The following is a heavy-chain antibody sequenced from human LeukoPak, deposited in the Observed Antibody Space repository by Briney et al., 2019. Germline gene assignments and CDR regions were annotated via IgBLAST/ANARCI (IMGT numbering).Heavy chain of an antibody. CDR1: GFTFSSYS. Sequence: GGSLRLSCAASGFTFSSYSMNWVRQAPGKGLEWVSSISSSSSYIYYADSVKGRFTISRDNAKNSLYLQMNSLRAEDTAVYYCAGDHSPITYYMDVWGKGTTVTVSS. J-gene: IGHJ6*03. V-gene: IGHV3-21*01. CDR3: AGDHSPITYYMDV. CDR2: ISSSSSYI. D-gene: IGHD1-14*01.